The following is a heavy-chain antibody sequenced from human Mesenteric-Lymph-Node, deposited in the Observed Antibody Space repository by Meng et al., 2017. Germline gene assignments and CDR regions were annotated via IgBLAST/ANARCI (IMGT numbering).Heavy chain of an antibody. CDR1: GFTFSSYA. CDR2: ISGSGGST. D-gene: IGHD5-18*01. V-gene: IGHV3-23*01. J-gene: IGHJ4*02. CDR3: AKDRSGGGYNYGIFDY. Sequence: GGSLRLSCAASGFTFSSYAMSWVRQAPGKGLEWVSAISGSGGSTYYADSVKGRFTISRDNSKNTLYLQMNSLRAEDTAVYYCAKDRSGGGYNYGIFDYWGQGTLVTVSS.